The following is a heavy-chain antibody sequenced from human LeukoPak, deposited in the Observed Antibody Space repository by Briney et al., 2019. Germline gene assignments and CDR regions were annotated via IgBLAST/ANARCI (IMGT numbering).Heavy chain of an antibody. CDR2: ISAYNGNT. D-gene: IGHD3-3*01. J-gene: IGHJ6*03. V-gene: IGHV1-18*01. CDR1: GYTFTSYG. CDR3: ARDGYYDFWSGYYTYYYYMDV. Sequence: ASVKVSCKASGYTFTSYGISWVRPAPGQGLEWMGWISAYNGNTNYAQKLQGRVTMTTDTSTSTAYMELRSLRSDDTAVYYCARDGYYDFWSGYYTYYYYMDVWGKGTTVTVSS.